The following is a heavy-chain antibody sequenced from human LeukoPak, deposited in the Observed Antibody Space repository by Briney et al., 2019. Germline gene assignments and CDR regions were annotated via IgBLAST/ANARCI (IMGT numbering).Heavy chain of an antibody. D-gene: IGHD3-3*01. J-gene: IGHJ6*02. Sequence: GASVKVSCKASGYTFTSYYMHWVRQAPGQGLEWMGIINPSGGSTSYAQKSQGRVTMTRDTSTSTVYMELSSLRSEDTAVYYCARDGFLEWLFPNYYYYGMDVWGQGTTVTVSS. CDR2: INPSGGST. CDR1: GYTFTSYY. CDR3: ARDGFLEWLFPNYYYYGMDV. V-gene: IGHV1-46*01.